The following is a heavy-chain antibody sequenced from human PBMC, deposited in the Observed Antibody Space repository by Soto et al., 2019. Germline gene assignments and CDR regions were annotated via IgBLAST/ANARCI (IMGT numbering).Heavy chain of an antibody. D-gene: IGHD6-19*01. Sequence: QVQLVQSGAEVKTPGSSVKVSCKAPGDPLSTYAISWVRQVPGERLEWMGGTTPIIGTIDYAQKFQGRVTITADESTATYYMERRSTRAEDTAVYYCAAGDSSDTGDCWGQGTLVTVSS. V-gene: IGHV1-69*01. CDR2: TTPIIGTI. J-gene: IGHJ4*02. CDR1: GDPLSTYA. CDR3: AAGDSSDTGDC.